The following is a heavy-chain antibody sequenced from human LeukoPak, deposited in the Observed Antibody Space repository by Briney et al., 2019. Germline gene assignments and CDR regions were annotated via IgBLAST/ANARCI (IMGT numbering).Heavy chain of an antibody. CDR3: ARDSVLRYFDWLGRYYFDY. Sequence: HPGGSLRLSCAAPGFTFSSYAMHWVPQAPGKGLEWVAVISYDGSNKYYADSVKGRFTISRDNSKNTLYLQMNSLRAEDTAVYYCARDSVLRYFDWLGRYYFDYWGQGTLVTVSS. CDR2: ISYDGSNK. CDR1: GFTFSSYA. V-gene: IGHV3-30-3*01. J-gene: IGHJ4*02. D-gene: IGHD3-9*01.